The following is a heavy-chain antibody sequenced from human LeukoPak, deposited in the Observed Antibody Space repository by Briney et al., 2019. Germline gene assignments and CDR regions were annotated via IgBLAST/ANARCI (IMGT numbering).Heavy chain of an antibody. V-gene: IGHV3-66*01. CDR1: GFIVSSNY. CDR2: IYGSSRT. CDR3: ARAMTTVTNFDY. Sequence: PGGSLRLSCAGSGFIVSSNYMSWVRQAAGKGLEWVSVIYGSSRTYYADSVKGRFTISRDNSKNTVYLQMNSLRAEDTAVYYCARAMTTVTNFDYWGQGTLVTVSS. J-gene: IGHJ4*02. D-gene: IGHD4-17*01.